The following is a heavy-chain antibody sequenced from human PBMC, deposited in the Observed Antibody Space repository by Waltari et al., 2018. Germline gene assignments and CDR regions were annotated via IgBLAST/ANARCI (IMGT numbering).Heavy chain of an antibody. V-gene: IGHV4-39*01. J-gene: IGHJ4*02. CDR2: INYSGSP. Sequence: QLQLQESGPGLVKPSETLSLTCTVSGDSITSSDHFCAWIRQSPGEGLERIGSINYSGSPHYTPSLKSRVTISVDTSKNQFYLRLSSATAADTGVYYCARRVGIGDYFDYWGQGTLVTVSS. CDR1: GDSITSSDHF. D-gene: IGHD2-21*01. CDR3: ARRVGIGDYFDY.